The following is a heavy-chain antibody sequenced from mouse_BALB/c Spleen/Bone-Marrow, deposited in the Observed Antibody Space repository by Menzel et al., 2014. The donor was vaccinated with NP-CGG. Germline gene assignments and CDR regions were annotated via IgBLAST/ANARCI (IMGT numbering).Heavy chain of an antibody. CDR3: ARWGKGYFDV. Sequence: QVQLQQSAVELVKPGASVKLSCKASGYNFISYWIHWVKQRPGQGLEWIGEINPGNGRTNYNEKFKNKATLTIDKSSSTAYMQLSRLTSEDSAVYYCARWGKGYFDVWGAGTTVTVSS. CDR1: GYNFISYW. CDR2: INPGNGRT. D-gene: IGHD1-3*01. J-gene: IGHJ1*01. V-gene: IGHV1S81*02.